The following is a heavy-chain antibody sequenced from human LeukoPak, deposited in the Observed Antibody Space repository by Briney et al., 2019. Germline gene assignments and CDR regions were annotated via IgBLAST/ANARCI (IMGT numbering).Heavy chain of an antibody. CDR2: ITGNGATT. J-gene: IGHJ4*02. V-gene: IGHV3-23*01. Sequence: GSLRLSCAGSGFSFSSSAMSWVRQTLGKGLEWVSSITGNGATTYYSDSVKGRFAISRDNSRNTLSLQMSSLRVEDTAVYYCAKERRRVDTAMARSYYFENWGQGTLVTVSS. CDR1: GFSFSSSA. CDR3: AKERRRVDTAMARSYYFEN. D-gene: IGHD5-18*01.